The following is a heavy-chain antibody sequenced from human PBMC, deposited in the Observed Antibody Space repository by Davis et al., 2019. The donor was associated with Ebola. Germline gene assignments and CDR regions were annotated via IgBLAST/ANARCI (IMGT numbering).Heavy chain of an antibody. V-gene: IGHV4-34*01. Sequence: SETLSLTCAVYGGSFSGYYWSWIRQPPGKGLEWIGEINHSGSTNYNPSLKSRVTISVDTFKNQFSLKLGSVTAADTAVYYCARAMVQGVPYYYGMDVWGQGTTVTVSS. J-gene: IGHJ6*02. D-gene: IGHD3-10*01. CDR1: GGSFSGYY. CDR2: INHSGST. CDR3: ARAMVQGVPYYYGMDV.